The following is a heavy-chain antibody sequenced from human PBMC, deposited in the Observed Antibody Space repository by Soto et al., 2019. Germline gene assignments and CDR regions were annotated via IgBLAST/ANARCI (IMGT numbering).Heavy chain of an antibody. Sequence: TVSGGESISHDVSGIRKQPGTGVELIGYIYNSGTTNYNPSLKTRVTISVDTSKNQFSLTLSSVTAADTAVYFCGRDPYSGVVGVWVQGTMVTGSS. V-gene: IGHV4-59*11. CDR2: IYNSGTT. CDR1: GGESISHD. CDR3: GRDPYSGVVGV. D-gene: IGHD3-3*01. J-gene: IGHJ3*01.